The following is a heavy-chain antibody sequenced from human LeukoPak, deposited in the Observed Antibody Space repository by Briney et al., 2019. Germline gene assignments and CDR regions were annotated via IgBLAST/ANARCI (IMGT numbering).Heavy chain of an antibody. CDR1: GGSISRYY. CDR3: ATGVHGIAAAGDYYFDY. D-gene: IGHD6-13*01. Sequence: SETLSLTCAVSGGSISRYYWTWIRQPPGKALEWIGYISYSGSTNYNPSLKSRVTISVDTSKNQFSLKLSSVTAADTAVYYCATGVHGIAAAGDYYFDYWGQGTLVTVSS. J-gene: IGHJ4*02. V-gene: IGHV4-59*01. CDR2: ISYSGST.